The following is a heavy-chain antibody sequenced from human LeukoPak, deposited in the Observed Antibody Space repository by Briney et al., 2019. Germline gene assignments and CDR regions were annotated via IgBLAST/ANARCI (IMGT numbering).Heavy chain of an antibody. D-gene: IGHD3-9*01. J-gene: IGHJ3*02. V-gene: IGHV3-48*04. CDR3: AREVVHILTGYYLETDAFDI. CDR2: ISSSSSII. Sequence: GGSLRLSCPVSGFTFSSYSMNWVRQAPGKGLEWVSYISSSSSIIYYADSVKGRFTISRDNAKNSLYLQMNSLRAEDTAVYYCAREVVHILTGYYLETDAFDIWGQGTMVTVSS. CDR1: GFTFSSYS.